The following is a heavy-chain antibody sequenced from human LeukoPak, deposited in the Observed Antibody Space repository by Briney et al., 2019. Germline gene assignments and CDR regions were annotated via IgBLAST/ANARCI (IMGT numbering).Heavy chain of an antibody. V-gene: IGHV3-7*05. J-gene: IGHJ2*01. D-gene: IGHD4-23*01. CDR3: ARGGGNLDLYFDL. CDR1: GFTFSSYW. Sequence: GGSLRLSCAASGFTFSSYWMTWVRQAPGKGLEWVANIKQDGSEKYYVGSVKGRFTISRDNAKNSLYLQMISLRAEDTAVYYCARGGGNLDLYFDLWGRGTLVTVSS. CDR2: IKQDGSEK.